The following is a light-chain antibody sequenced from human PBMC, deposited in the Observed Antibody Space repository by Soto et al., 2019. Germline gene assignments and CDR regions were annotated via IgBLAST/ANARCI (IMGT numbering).Light chain of an antibody. V-gene: IGKV3-20*01. CDR1: QSVSNNY. CDR3: QQYGSSPGLFT. CDR2: GAS. J-gene: IGKJ3*01. Sequence: EIVLTQSPGSLSLSPGERATLSCRASQSVSNNYLAWYQQKPGQAPRLLIYGASSRATGIPDRFSGSGSGTAFTLTISRLEAEDFAVYYCQQYGSSPGLFTFGPGTKVDIK.